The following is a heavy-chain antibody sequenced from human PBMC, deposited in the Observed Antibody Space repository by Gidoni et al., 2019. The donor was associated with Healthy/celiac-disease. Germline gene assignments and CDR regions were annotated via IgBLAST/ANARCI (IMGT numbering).Heavy chain of an antibody. V-gene: IGHV3-33*01. D-gene: IGHD6-13*01. CDR1: GFTFSSYG. CDR3: ARDRSSWGGFDY. CDR2: IWYDGSNK. Sequence: QVQLVESGGGVVQPGRSLRLSCAASGFTFSSYGMHWVRQAPGKGLEWVAVIWYDGSNKYYADSVKGRFTISRDNSKNTLYLQMNSLRAEDTAVYYCARDRSSWGGFDYWGQGTLVTVSS. J-gene: IGHJ4*02.